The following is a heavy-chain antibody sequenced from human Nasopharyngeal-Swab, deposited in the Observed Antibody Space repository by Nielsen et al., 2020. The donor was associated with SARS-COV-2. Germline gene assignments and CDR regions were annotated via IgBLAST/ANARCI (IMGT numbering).Heavy chain of an antibody. CDR3: AKGGTPLTPAPPYFDY. CDR1: GFTFSSYA. CDR2: ISGSGGST. Sequence: GESLKISCAASGFTFSSYAMSWVRQAPGKGLEWVSAISGSGGSTYYADSVKGRFTISRDNSKNTLYLQMNSLRAEDTAVYYCAKGGTPLTPAPPYFDYWGKGTLVTVSS. J-gene: IGHJ4*02. V-gene: IGHV3-23*01. D-gene: IGHD1-1*01.